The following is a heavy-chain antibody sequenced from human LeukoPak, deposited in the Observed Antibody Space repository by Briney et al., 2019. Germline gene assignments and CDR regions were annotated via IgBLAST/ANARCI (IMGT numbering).Heavy chain of an antibody. D-gene: IGHD6-13*01. Sequence: GGSLRLSCAVSGFSVTNNYMSWVRQAPGKGLEWVSVFYVGGATYYADSVKGRFTISRDNSRNMLYLQMNSLRAEDTAVYYCAKDAAGPEYWGQGTLVTVSS. CDR1: GFSVTNNY. V-gene: IGHV3-53*01. J-gene: IGHJ4*02. CDR2: FYVGGAT. CDR3: AKDAAGPEY.